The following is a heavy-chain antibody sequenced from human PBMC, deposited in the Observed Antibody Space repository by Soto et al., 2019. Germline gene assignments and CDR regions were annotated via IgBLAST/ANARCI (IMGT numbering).Heavy chain of an antibody. Sequence: EVQLLESGGGLVQPGGSLRLSCAASGFTFSSYAMSWVRQAPGKGLEWVSAISGSGGSTYYADSVKGRFTISRDNSKNALYLQMNSLRAGDTAVYNCAKAPSYGVDVWGQGATVTVSS. CDR3: AKAPSYGVDV. V-gene: IGHV3-23*01. CDR2: ISGSGGST. CDR1: GFTFSSYA. J-gene: IGHJ6*02.